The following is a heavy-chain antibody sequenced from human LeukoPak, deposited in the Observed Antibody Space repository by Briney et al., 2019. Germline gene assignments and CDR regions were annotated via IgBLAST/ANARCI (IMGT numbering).Heavy chain of an antibody. Sequence: PGGSLRLSCAASGFTFSSYAMSWVRQAPGKGLEWVSAISGSGGSTYYADSVKGRFTISRDYSKNTLYLQMDGLRAEDTAVYYRARDRGVMGTAPLAYWGQGALVT. CDR2: ISGSGGST. D-gene: IGHD3-10*01. V-gene: IGHV3-23*01. CDR1: GFTFSSYA. CDR3: ARDRGVMGTAPLAY. J-gene: IGHJ4*02.